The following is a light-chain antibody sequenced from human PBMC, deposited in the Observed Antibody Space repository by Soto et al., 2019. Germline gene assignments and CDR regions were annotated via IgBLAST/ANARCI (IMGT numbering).Light chain of an antibody. CDR3: QQYNNWPPIT. CDR1: QSVSNN. J-gene: IGKJ5*01. V-gene: IGKV3-15*01. CDR2: YAS. Sequence: EIMMTQSPATLSVSPGERATLSCRASQSVSNNLAWYQQKPGQAPRLLIYYASTRATGVPARFSGSGSGTEFTLAISSLQSEDFALYYCQQYNNWPPITFGQGTRLEIK.